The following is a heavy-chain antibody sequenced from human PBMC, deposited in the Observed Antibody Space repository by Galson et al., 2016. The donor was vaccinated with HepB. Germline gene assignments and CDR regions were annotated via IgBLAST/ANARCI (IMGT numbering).Heavy chain of an antibody. CDR2: FIPLFGTA. D-gene: IGHD1-26*01. Sequence: SVKVSCKASGGTFSSYTISWVRQAPGQGLEWMGGFIPLFGTANYAQKFQGRVTISADESTTTAYMELSSLRSEDTAVYYCARLGSGSYSPHYYYAMDVWGQGTTVTVSS. J-gene: IGHJ6*02. CDR1: GGTFSSYT. V-gene: IGHV1-69*13. CDR3: ARLGSGSYSPHYYYAMDV.